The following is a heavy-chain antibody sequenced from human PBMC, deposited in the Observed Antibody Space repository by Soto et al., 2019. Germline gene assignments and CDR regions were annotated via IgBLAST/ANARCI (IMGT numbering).Heavy chain of an antibody. V-gene: IGHV4-34*01. J-gene: IGHJ5*02. CDR2: INQSGSP. D-gene: IGHD3-3*01. CDR1: GGSLRGYY. Sequence: PSETLSLTCAAYGGSLRGYYWGWIRQPTEKGFEWIEKINQSGSPTCNPTLKRRVTISVDTSNYQYSLKLSSVTAANTAVYYCPRVETIFGVVTHLNWCDPWGQRTLLTI. CDR3: PRVETIFGVVTHLNWCDP.